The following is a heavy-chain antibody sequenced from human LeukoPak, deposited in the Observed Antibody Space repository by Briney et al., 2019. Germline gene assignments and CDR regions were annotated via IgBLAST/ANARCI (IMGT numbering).Heavy chain of an antibody. J-gene: IGHJ4*02. CDR3: AKATLYYYGSGSLDY. D-gene: IGHD3-10*01. CDR2: ISSNGGST. V-gene: IGHV3-64*01. CDR1: GFTFSSYA. Sequence: GGSLRLSCAASGFTFSSYAMHWVRQAPGKGLEYVSAISSNGGSTYYANSVKGRFTISRDNSKNTLYLQMGSLRAEDMAVYYCAKATLYYYGSGSLDYWGQGTLVTVSS.